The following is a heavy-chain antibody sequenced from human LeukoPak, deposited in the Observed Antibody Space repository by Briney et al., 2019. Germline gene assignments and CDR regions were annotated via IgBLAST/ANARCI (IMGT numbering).Heavy chain of an antibody. V-gene: IGHV4-61*01. CDR2: IYYSGST. J-gene: IGHJ4*02. CDR1: GGSISSGSYY. CDR3: ARANYYGSGSYLGY. Sequence: PSETLSLTCTVSGGSISSGSYYWSWIRQPPGKGLEWIGYIYYSGSTNYNPSLKSRVTISVDTSKNQFSLKLSSVTAADTAVYYCARANYYGSGSYLGYWGQGTLVTVSS. D-gene: IGHD3-10*01.